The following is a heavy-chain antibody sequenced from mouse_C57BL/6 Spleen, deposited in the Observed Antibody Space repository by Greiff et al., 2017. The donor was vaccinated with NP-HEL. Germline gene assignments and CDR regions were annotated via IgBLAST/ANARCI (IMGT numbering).Heavy chain of an antibody. CDR3: ARRGYYGSSPWFAY. Sequence: EVQLQQSGPELVKPGASVTIPCKASGYTFTDYNMDWVKQSHGKSLEWIGDINPNNGGTIYNQKFKGKATLTVDKSSSTAYMELRSLTSEDTAVYYCARRGYYGSSPWFAYWGQGTLVTVSA. V-gene: IGHV1-18*01. D-gene: IGHD1-1*01. J-gene: IGHJ3*01. CDR2: INPNNGGT. CDR1: GYTFTDYN.